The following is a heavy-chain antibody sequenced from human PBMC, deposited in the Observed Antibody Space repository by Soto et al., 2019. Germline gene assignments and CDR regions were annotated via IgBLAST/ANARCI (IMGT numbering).Heavy chain of an antibody. V-gene: IGHV3-21*01. CDR3: ARSFSGMPIYDAFDI. CDR1: GFTFSSYS. Sequence: GGSLRLSCAASGFTFSSYSMNWVRQAPGKGLEWVSSISSSSSYIYYADSVKGRFTISRDNAKNSLYLQMNSLRAEDTAVYYCARSFSGMPIYDAFDIWGQGTMVTVSS. CDR2: ISSSSSYI. D-gene: IGHD3-10*01. J-gene: IGHJ3*02.